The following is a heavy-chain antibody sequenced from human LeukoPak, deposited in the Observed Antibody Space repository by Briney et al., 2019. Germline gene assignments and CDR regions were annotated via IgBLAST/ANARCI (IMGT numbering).Heavy chain of an antibody. Sequence: SQTLSLTCTVSGGSISSGGYYWSWIRQHPGKGLEWIGYIYYSGSTYYNPSLKSRVTISVDTSKYQFSLKLSSVTAADTAVYYCARDLLVLDPLEVAGIGWWYMDVWGKGTTVTVSS. D-gene: IGHD6-19*01. CDR3: ARDLLVLDPLEVAGIGWWYMDV. CDR2: IYYSGST. V-gene: IGHV4-31*03. CDR1: GGSISSGGYY. J-gene: IGHJ6*03.